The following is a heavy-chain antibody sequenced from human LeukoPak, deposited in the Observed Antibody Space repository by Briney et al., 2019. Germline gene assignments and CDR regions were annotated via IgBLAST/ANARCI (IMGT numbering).Heavy chain of an antibody. CDR2: IIPIFGTA. J-gene: IGHJ5*02. CDR1: GGTFSSYA. CDR3: ARDLSSSGDHSYYNWFDP. D-gene: IGHD6-19*01. Sequence: ASVKVSCKASGGTFSSYAISWVRQAPGQGLEWVGGIIPIFGTANYAQKFQGRVTITADGSTSTAYMELSSLRSEDTAVYYCARDLSSSGDHSYYNWFDPWGQGTLVTVSS. V-gene: IGHV1-69*13.